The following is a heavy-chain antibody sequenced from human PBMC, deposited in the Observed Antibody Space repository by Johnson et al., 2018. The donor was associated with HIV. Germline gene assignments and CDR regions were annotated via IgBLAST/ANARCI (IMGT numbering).Heavy chain of an antibody. Sequence: QVHLVESGGGVVQPRGSLRLSCAASGFTFRDYGMHWVRQAPGKGLEWVAFIQYDGSNKYYADSVRGRFTISRDNSKNTLYLQMNSQRAEDTAVYYCARDRCSSTSCIDAFDIWGQVTMVTVSS. J-gene: IGHJ3*02. CDR2: IQYDGSNK. CDR1: GFTFRDYG. V-gene: IGHV3-30*02. D-gene: IGHD2-2*01. CDR3: ARDRCSSTSCIDAFDI.